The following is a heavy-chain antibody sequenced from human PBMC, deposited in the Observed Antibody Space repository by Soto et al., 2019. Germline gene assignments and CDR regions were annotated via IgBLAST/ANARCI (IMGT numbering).Heavy chain of an antibody. V-gene: IGHV3-23*01. CDR2: ISGSGGST. Sequence: GGSLRLSCAASGFTFSSYAMSWVRQAPGKGLEWVSAISGSGGSTYYADSVKGRFTISRDNSKNTLYLQMNSLRAEDTAVYYCAKDRGGVGRGLAAAADAFDIWGQGTMVTVSS. D-gene: IGHD6-13*01. J-gene: IGHJ3*02. CDR1: GFTFSSYA. CDR3: AKDRGGVGRGLAAAADAFDI.